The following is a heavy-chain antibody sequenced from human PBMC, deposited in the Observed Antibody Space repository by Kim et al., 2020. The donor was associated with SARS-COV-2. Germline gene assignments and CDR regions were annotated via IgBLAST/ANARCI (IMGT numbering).Heavy chain of an antibody. CDR1: GFTFSSYA. V-gene: IGHV3-30-3*01. CDR2: ISYDGSNK. J-gene: IGHJ4*02. Sequence: GGSLRLSCAASGFTFSSYAMHWVRQAPGKGLEWVAVISYDGSNKYYADSVKGRFTISRDNSKNTLYLQMNSLRAEDTAVYYCARDLTNYGGLLDYWGQGTLVTVSS. CDR3: ARDLTNYGGLLDY. D-gene: IGHD4-17*01.